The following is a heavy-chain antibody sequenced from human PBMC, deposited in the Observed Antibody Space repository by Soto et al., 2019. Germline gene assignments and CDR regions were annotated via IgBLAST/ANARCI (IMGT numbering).Heavy chain of an antibody. CDR2: IYYSSVT. J-gene: IGHJ5*02. V-gene: IGHV4-59*01. CDR1: GDSISTYN. D-gene: IGHD5-12*01. Sequence: QGQLQESGPGLVKPSETLSLTCTVSGDSISTYNWGWIRQPPGKGLEWIGCIYYSSVTNYNPSLKSRVTISVDTPKNQLSLKLNSVTAADTAVYYCARVAADIASWLDPWGQGTLVTVSS. CDR3: ARVAADIASWLDP.